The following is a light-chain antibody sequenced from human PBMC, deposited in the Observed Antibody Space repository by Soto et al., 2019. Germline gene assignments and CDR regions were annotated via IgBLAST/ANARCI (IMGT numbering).Light chain of an antibody. V-gene: IGKV3-20*01. CDR3: QQYDTSPRT. Sequence: DIVLTHSPATLSLSPGERATLSCRASQSVSSYLAWYQQKPGQAPRLLMYEASNRATGIPDRFSGSGSGTDFTLTISRLEPEDFAVYYCQQYDTSPRTFGQGTKVDIK. J-gene: IGKJ1*01. CDR1: QSVSSY. CDR2: EAS.